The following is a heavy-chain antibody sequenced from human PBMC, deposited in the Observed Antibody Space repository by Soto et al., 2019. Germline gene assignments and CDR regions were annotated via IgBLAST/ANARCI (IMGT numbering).Heavy chain of an antibody. D-gene: IGHD2-15*01. J-gene: IGHJ6*02. V-gene: IGHV1-18*04. CDR3: ARDGLVVVAASHYYYGMDV. Sequence: ASVKVSCKASGYTFTSYGISWVRQAPGQGLEWMGWISAYNGNTNYAQKLQGRVTMTTDTSTSTAYMELRSLRSDDTAVYYCARDGLVVVAASHYYYGMDVWGQGTTVTVSS. CDR1: GYTFTSYG. CDR2: ISAYNGNT.